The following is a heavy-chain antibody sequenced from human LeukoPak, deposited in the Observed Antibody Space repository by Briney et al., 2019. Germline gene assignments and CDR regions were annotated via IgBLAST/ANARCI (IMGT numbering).Heavy chain of an antibody. CDR2: IWYDGSNK. CDR1: GFTFSSYG. CDR3: ARRYVWGSYRSYYFDY. D-gene: IGHD3-16*02. J-gene: IGHJ4*02. Sequence: GGSLRLSCAASGFTFSSYGMHWVRQAPGKGLEWVAVIWYDGSNKYYADSVKGRFTISRDNSKNTLYLQMNSLRAEDTAVYYCARRYVWGSYRSYYFDYWGQGTLVTVSS. V-gene: IGHV3-33*01.